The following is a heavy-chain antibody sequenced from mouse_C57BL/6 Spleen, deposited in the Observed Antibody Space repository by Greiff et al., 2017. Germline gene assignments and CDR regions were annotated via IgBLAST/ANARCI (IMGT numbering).Heavy chain of an antibody. V-gene: IGHV5-12*01. CDR2: ISNGGGST. J-gene: IGHJ1*03. CDR3: ARQSYDYDWYFDV. D-gene: IGHD2-4*01. CDR1: GFTFSDYY. Sequence: EVQGVESGGGLVQPGGSLKLSCAASGFTFSDYYMYWVRQTPEKRLEWVAYISNGGGSTYYPDTVKGRFTISRDNAKTTLYLQMSRLKSEDTAMYYCARQSYDYDWYFDVWGTGTTVTFSS.